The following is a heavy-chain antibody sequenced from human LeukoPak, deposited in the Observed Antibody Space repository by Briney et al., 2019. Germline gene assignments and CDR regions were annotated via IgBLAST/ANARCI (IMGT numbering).Heavy chain of an antibody. V-gene: IGHV1-2*02. CDR1: GYTFTGYY. D-gene: IGHD1-26*01. CDR2: INPNSGGT. CDR3: ARIVLEGSGSWTPIEDY. J-gene: IGHJ4*02. Sequence: ASVKVCCKASGYTFTGYYMHWVRQAPGQGLEWMGWINPNSGGTNYTQKFQGRVTMTRDTSISTAYMELSRLRSDDTAVYYCARIVLEGSGSWTPIEDYWGQGTLVTVSS.